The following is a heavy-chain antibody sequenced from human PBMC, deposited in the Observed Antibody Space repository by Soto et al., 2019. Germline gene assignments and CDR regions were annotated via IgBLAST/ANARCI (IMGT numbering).Heavy chain of an antibody. J-gene: IGHJ6*02. CDR1: GGSISSGGYY. CDR3: ARPAVAGSYYYYGMDF. V-gene: IGHV4-31*03. D-gene: IGHD6-19*01. Sequence: PSETLSLTCTVSGGSISSGGYYWSWIRQHPGKGLEWIGYIYYGGSTYYNPSLKSRVTISVDTSKNQFSLKLSSVTAADTAVYYCARPAVAGSYYYYGMDFSGQGTIVTVSS. CDR2: IYYGGST.